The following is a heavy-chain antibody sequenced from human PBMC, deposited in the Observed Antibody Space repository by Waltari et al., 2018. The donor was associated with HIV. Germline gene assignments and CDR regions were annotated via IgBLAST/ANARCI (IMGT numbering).Heavy chain of an antibody. CDR3: ARERLDPTRHNTLIGSPGDY. Sequence: QVQLEQSGAEVKKPGASVKVSCKASGYPFTDYCLHWLRQAPGQGREGVGRSDPNGGGTTYAKDVQGGVSLTRDKSVRTAYMGVRRLKSDDTAVYYCARERLDPTRHNTLIGSPGDYWCQGTQVIVSS. D-gene: IGHD3-9*01. J-gene: IGHJ4*02. V-gene: IGHV1-2*06. CDR2: SDPNGGGT. CDR1: GYPFTDYC.